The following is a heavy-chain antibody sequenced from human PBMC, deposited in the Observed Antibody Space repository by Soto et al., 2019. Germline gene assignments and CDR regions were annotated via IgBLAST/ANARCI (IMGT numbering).Heavy chain of an antibody. D-gene: IGHD3-10*01. J-gene: IGHJ5*02. CDR2: INHSGST. CDR1: GGSFSGYY. V-gene: IGHV4-34*01. Sequence: QVQLQQWGAGLSKPSETLSLTCAVYGGSFSGYYWSWIRQPPGKGLEWIGEINHSGSTNYNPSLKSRVTISVDTSKNQFSLKLSSVTAADTAVYYCARKEGGSGSSGGWFDPWGQGTLVTVSS. CDR3: ARKEGGSGSSGGWFDP.